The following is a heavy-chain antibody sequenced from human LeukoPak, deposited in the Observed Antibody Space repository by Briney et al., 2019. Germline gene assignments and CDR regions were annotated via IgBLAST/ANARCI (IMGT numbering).Heavy chain of an antibody. J-gene: IGHJ4*02. CDR2: NYWNDDK. Sequence: ESGLTLVNPTQTLTLTCTFSGFSLSTSGVGVGWIRQPPGKALEWLAFNYWNDDKRYSPSLKSRLTITKDTSKNQVVLTMTNMDPVDTATYYCAHSIYDSSGYYYFDYWGQGTLVTVSS. CDR3: AHSIYDSSGYYYFDY. CDR1: GFSLSTSGVG. V-gene: IGHV2-5*01. D-gene: IGHD3-22*01.